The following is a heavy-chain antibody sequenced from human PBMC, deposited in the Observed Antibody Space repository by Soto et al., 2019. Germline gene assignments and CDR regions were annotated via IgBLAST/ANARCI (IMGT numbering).Heavy chain of an antibody. D-gene: IGHD3-3*01. V-gene: IGHV1-58*01. Sequence: SVKVSCKASGFTFTSSAVQWVRQARGQRLEWKGWIVVGSGNTNYAQKFQERVTFTRDMSTSTAYMELSSLRSEDTALYYCAADHRHDFWSGYDKRNYYYYGMDVWGQGTTVTVSS. CDR1: GFTFTSSA. CDR3: AADHRHDFWSGYDKRNYYYYGMDV. CDR2: IVVGSGNT. J-gene: IGHJ6*02.